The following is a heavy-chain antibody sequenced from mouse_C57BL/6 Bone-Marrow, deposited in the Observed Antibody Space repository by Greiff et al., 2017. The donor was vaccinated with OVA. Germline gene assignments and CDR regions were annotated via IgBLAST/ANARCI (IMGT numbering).Heavy chain of an antibody. D-gene: IGHD4-1*02. CDR3: ANRNWDWFSY. CDR2: IYPGDGDT. CDR1: GYAFSSSW. J-gene: IGHJ3*01. Sequence: LVKPGASVKISCKASGYAFSSSWMNWVKQRPGKGLEWIGRIYPGDGDTNYNGKFKGKATLTADKSSSTAYMPLSSLTSEVAAVYFCANRNWDWFSYWGQGTLVTVSA. V-gene: IGHV1-82*01.